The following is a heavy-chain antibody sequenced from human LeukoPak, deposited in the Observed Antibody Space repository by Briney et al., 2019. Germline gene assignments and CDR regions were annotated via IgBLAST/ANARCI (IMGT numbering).Heavy chain of an antibody. V-gene: IGHV3-66*01. CDR3: ARGGDSSGYSPFDY. Sequence: GGSLRLSCAASGFTFSSYAMHWVRQAPGKGLEWVSVIYSGGSTYYADSVKGRFTISRDNSKNTLYLQMNSLRAEDTAVYYCARGGDSSGYSPFDYWGQGTLVTVSS. D-gene: IGHD3-22*01. J-gene: IGHJ4*02. CDR2: IYSGGST. CDR1: GFTFSSYA.